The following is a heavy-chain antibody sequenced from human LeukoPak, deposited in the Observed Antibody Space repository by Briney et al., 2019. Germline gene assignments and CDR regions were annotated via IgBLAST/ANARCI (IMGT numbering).Heavy chain of an antibody. CDR1: GGTFSSYA. CDR3: ARDTVYCSGGSCYSRWFDP. D-gene: IGHD2-15*01. Sequence: SVNVSCKASGGTFSSYAISWVRQAPGQGLEWMGGIIPIFGTANYAQKFQGRVTITADESTSTAYMGLSSLRSEDTAVYYCARDTVYCSGGSCYSRWFDPWGQGTLVTASS. CDR2: IIPIFGTA. V-gene: IGHV1-69*13. J-gene: IGHJ5*02.